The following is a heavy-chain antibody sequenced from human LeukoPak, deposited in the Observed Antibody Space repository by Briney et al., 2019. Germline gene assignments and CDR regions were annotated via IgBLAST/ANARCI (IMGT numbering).Heavy chain of an antibody. CDR2: IDPSDSYT. J-gene: IGHJ4*02. V-gene: IGHV5-10-1*01. CDR3: ARLSSKQWLVHPVDY. D-gene: IGHD6-19*01. Sequence: GESLRISCKGSGYSFTSYWISWVRQMPRKGLEWMGRIDPSDSYTNYSPSFQGHVTISADKSISTAYLQWSSLKASDTAMYYCARLSSKQWLVHPVDYWGQGTLVTVSS. CDR1: GYSFTSYW.